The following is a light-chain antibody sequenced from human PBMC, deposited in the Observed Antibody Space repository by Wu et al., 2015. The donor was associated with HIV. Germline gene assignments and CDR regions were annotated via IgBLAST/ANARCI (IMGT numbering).Light chain of an antibody. J-gene: IGKJ5*01. CDR2: STS. V-gene: IGKV3-20*01. CDR3: QQYDTSIT. CDR1: QSVNINY. Sequence: EIVLAQSPGTLSLSPGGRATLSCRASQSVNINYFAWFQQKPGQAPRLLMYSTSNRATGVPDRFSGGGSGTDFTLTITRLEPEDFAVYYCQQYDTSITFGQGTRL.